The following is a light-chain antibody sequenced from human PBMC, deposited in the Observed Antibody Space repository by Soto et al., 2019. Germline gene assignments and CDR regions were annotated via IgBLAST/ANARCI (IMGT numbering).Light chain of an antibody. CDR2: DAS. CDR1: HSAASA. V-gene: IGKV3-15*01. CDR3: QQYRDWPLT. Sequence: EIVLTPSPATLSVSPGERATLYCRASHSAASAVAWYQQKPGQAPRLLIYDASTRATGIPARFSGSGSATEFTLTISSLQSEDFAVYSCQQYRDWPLTFGGGTKVDIK. J-gene: IGKJ4*01.